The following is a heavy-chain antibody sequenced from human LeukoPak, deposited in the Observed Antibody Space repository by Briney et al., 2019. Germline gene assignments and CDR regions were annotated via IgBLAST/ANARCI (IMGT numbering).Heavy chain of an antibody. Sequence: PGGSLRLSCAASGFTFSSYWMNWVRQAPGKGLEWVANIKQDGSEKHYVDSVKGRLTIARDNAKKSLYLQMNSLRAEDTAVYYCARGDYHGSGSSYHDVFDIWGQGTMVTVSS. CDR2: IKQDGSEK. J-gene: IGHJ3*02. CDR1: GFTFSSYW. D-gene: IGHD3-10*01. CDR3: ARGDYHGSGSSYHDVFDI. V-gene: IGHV3-7*03.